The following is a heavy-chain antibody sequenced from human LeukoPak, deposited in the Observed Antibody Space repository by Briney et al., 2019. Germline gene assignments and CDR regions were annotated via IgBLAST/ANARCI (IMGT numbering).Heavy chain of an antibody. V-gene: IGHV3-23*01. CDR3: ARGVRYYYGSGSYGDY. J-gene: IGHJ4*02. CDR2: ISGNSGNT. D-gene: IGHD3-10*01. CDR1: GFTFSSYT. Sequence: GGSLRLSCAASGFTFSSYTMSWVRQAPGKGLEWVSAISGNSGNTYYADSVKGRFTISRDNSKNTLYLQMNSLRAEDTAVYYCARGVRYYYGSGSYGDYWGQGTLVTVSS.